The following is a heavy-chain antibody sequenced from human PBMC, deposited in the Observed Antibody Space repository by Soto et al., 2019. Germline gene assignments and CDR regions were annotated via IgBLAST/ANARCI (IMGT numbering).Heavy chain of an antibody. CDR2: ISGSGGST. V-gene: IGHV3-23*01. CDR1: GFTFSSYA. J-gene: IGHJ1*01. Sequence: GGSLRLSCAASGFTFSSYAMSWVRQAPGKGLEWVSAISGSGGSTYYADSVKGRFTISRDNSKNTLYLQMNSLRAEDTAVYYCLRSAILQFGYFQHWGQGTLVTVSS. CDR3: LRSAILQFGYFQH. D-gene: IGHD2-2*01.